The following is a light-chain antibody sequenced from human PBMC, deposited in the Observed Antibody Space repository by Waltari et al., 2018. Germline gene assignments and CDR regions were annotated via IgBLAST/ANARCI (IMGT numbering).Light chain of an antibody. Sequence: VLTQSPDTLSLSPGERAPVSCRASQSLTNRYLAWYQTKPGQAPMLLIYGAASRAAGNPDRFGGNGSGTDFTLTISRLEPEDFAVYYCQQYGSSILYTFGQGTKLEIK. CDR1: QSLTNRY. CDR3: QQYGSSILYT. CDR2: GAA. J-gene: IGKJ2*01. V-gene: IGKV3-20*01.